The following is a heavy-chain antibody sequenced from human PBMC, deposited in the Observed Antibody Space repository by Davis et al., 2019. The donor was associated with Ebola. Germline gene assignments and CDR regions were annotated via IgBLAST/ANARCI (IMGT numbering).Heavy chain of an antibody. Sequence: ASVKVSCKASGYTFTSYGISWVRQAPGQRLEWMGWINAGNGNTKYSQKFQGRVTITRDTSASTAYMELSSLRSEDTAVYYCARGDSPLMITPPGYWGQGTLVTVSS. CDR3: ARGDSPLMITPPGY. D-gene: IGHD3-16*01. CDR2: INAGNGNT. J-gene: IGHJ4*02. V-gene: IGHV1-3*01. CDR1: GYTFTSYG.